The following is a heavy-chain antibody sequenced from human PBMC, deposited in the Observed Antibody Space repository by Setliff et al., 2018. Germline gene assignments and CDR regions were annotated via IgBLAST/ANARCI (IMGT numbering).Heavy chain of an antibody. D-gene: IGHD3-22*01. J-gene: IGHJ4*02. CDR3: ARGGGYYDSPDY. Sequence: PGGSLRLSCAASGFGFSGYTMSWVRQAPGKGLEWVSAISDNGGRTYYADAVRGRFIISRDQLKNTLYLQMNGLRAEDTAVYYCARGGGYYDSPDYWGQGSLVTVSS. CDR2: ISDNGGRT. CDR1: GFGFSGYT. V-gene: IGHV3-23*01.